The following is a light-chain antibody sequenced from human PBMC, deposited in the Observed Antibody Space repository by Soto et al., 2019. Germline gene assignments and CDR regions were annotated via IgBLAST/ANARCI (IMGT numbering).Light chain of an antibody. CDR1: SSDVGGYNY. V-gene: IGLV2-14*03. CDR3: SSYTSSNTLG. CDR2: GVS. J-gene: IGLJ2*01. Sequence: QSVLTQPASVSGSPGQSITISCTGTSSDVGGYNYVSWYQHHPGKAPKLMIYGVSSRPSGVSNRFSGSKSGNTASLTISGLQAEDEDDYYCSSYTSSNTLGFGGGTKLTVL.